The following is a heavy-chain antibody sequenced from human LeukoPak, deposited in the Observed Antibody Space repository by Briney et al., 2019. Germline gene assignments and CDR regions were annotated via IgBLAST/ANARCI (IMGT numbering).Heavy chain of an antibody. V-gene: IGHV1-46*01. CDR2: INPSGGST. D-gene: IGHD6-19*01. CDR1: GYPFTRYY. CDR3: AREGSGWYGLIDY. J-gene: IGHJ4*02. Sequence: APLKVSCKASGYPFTRYYMHWVREARGQGLEWMGIINPSGGSTSYAQKFQRRVTMTRDTSTSTVYMELSSLRSEGTAVYYCAREGSGWYGLIDYWGQGTLVTVSS.